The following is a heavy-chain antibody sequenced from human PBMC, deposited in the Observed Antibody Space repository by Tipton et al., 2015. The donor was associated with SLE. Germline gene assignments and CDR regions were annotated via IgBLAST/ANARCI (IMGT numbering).Heavy chain of an antibody. Sequence: TLSLTCTVSGGSISSYYWSWIRQPPGKGLEWIGYIYYSGSTNYNPSLKSRVTISVDTSKNQFSLKLSSVTAADTAVYYCARVSVYDSRLRRAFDIWGQGTMVTVSS. V-gene: IGHV4-59*01. CDR1: GGSISSYY. D-gene: IGHD3-22*01. J-gene: IGHJ3*02. CDR3: ARVSVYDSRLRRAFDI. CDR2: IYYSGST.